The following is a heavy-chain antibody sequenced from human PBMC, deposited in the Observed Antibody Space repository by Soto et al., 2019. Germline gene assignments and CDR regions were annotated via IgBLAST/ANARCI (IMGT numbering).Heavy chain of an antibody. Sequence: EVQLVESGGGLVQPGGSLRLSCAASGFTFSSYSMNWVRQAPGKGLEWVSYISSSSSTIYYADSVKGRFTISRDNAKNSLYLQMNSLRDEDTAVYYCARDQTGVAVAGYYYGMDVWGQGTMVTVSS. CDR2: ISSSSSTI. V-gene: IGHV3-48*02. CDR1: GFTFSSYS. J-gene: IGHJ6*02. D-gene: IGHD6-19*01. CDR3: ARDQTGVAVAGYYYGMDV.